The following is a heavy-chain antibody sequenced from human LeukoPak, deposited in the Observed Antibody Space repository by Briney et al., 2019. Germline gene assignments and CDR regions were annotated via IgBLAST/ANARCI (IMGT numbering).Heavy chain of an antibody. CDR3: ARSPEWLVPYYFDY. CDR2: INPNSGGT. V-gene: IGHV1-2*02. Sequence: ASVKVSCKASGYTFTGYYMHWVRQAPGQGLEWMGWINPNSGGTNYAQKFQRRVTMTRDTSISTAYMELSRLRSDDTAVYYCARSPEWLVPYYFDYWGQGTLVTVSS. J-gene: IGHJ4*02. D-gene: IGHD6-19*01. CDR1: GYTFTGYY.